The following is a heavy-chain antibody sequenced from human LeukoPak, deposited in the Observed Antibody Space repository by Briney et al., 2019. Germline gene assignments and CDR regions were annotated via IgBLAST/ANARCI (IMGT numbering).Heavy chain of an antibody. CDR1: GSMLRSYW. Sequence: GGSLRLSCAASGSMLRSYWMSWVRQAPGKGLEWVANIDQDGTSKYYVDSVKGRFTISRDDAKNSLYLQMNSLRAEDTAVYYCARDLFSGSYYEDFWGQGTLVTVSS. D-gene: IGHD1-26*01. CDR3: ARDLFSGSYYEDF. J-gene: IGHJ4*02. V-gene: IGHV3-7*01. CDR2: IDQDGTSK.